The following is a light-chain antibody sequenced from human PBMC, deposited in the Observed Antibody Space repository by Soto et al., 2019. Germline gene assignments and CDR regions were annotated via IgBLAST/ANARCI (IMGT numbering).Light chain of an antibody. J-gene: IGKJ1*01. CDR2: GAS. V-gene: IGKV1-27*01. Sequence: IQMTQSPSTLSASVGDRVTITCRASQAISNFLAWYQQKPGKVPKLLMYGASTLPSGVPSRFSGGGSGTDFTLTISSLQPEDFATYYCQQSYNALTWTFGQGTKVDIK. CDR1: QAISNF. CDR3: QQSYNALTWT.